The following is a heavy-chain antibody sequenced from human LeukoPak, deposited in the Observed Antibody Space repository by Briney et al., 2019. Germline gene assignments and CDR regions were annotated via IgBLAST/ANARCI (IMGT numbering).Heavy chain of an antibody. J-gene: IGHJ4*02. D-gene: IGHD5-12*01. Sequence: PSETLSLTCTVSGGSIANSRYYWGRIRQTPRKGLEWIASVYYSGGTYYNPSLKSRVTISRDTSKDQFSLKLSSVTAADTAVYYCARGVVATILYDYWGQGTLVTVSS. CDR2: VYYSGGT. CDR3: ARGVVATILYDY. V-gene: IGHV4-39*07. CDR1: GGSIANSRYY.